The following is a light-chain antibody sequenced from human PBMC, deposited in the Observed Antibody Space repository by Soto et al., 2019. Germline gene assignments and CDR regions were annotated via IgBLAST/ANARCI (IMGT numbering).Light chain of an antibody. CDR1: QSISSW. CDR2: DAS. Sequence: DIQMTQSPSTLSASVGDRVIITFRASQSISSWLAWYQQKPGKAPKLLIYDASSLESGVPSRFSGSGSGTEFTLTISSLQPDDFATYYCQQYNSYPVTFGQGTKVDI. V-gene: IGKV1-5*01. CDR3: QQYNSYPVT. J-gene: IGKJ1*01.